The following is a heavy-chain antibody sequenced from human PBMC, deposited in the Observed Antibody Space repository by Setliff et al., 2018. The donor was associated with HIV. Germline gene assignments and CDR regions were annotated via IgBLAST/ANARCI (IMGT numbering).Heavy chain of an antibody. CDR3: ATFSPRDAFDI. V-gene: IGHV4-39*07. Sequence: PSETLSLTCTVSGGSISNSRYYWSWIRQPPGKGLEWIGSIYYSGSTNYNPSLKSRVTISRDPSTKQFSLNLSSVTAADTAFYYCATFSPRDAFDIWGQGTMVTVSS. D-gene: IGHD3-16*01. J-gene: IGHJ3*02. CDR1: GGSISNSRYY. CDR2: IYYSGST.